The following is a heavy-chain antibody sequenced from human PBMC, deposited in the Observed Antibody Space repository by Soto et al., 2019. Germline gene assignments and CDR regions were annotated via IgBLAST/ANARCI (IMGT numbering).Heavy chain of an antibody. D-gene: IGHD1-26*01. CDR1: GFTFSGYG. CDR2: IWYDGSNK. V-gene: IGHV3-33*01. Sequence: QPGGSLRLSCAASGFTFSGYGMHWVRQAPGKGLEWVAVIWYDGSNKYYADSVKGRFTISRDNSKNTLYLQMNSLRAEDTAVYYCARDANIVGATHYYYYGMDVWGQGTTVTVSS. CDR3: ARDANIVGATHYYYYGMDV. J-gene: IGHJ6*02.